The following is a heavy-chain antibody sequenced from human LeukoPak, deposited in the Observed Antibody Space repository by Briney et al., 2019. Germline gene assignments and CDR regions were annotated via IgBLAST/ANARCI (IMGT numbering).Heavy chain of an antibody. CDR2: IIPILGIA. V-gene: IGHV1-69*04. Sequence: SVKVSCKASGGTFSSYAISWVRQAPGQGLEWMGRIIPILGIANYAQKFQGRVTITADKSTSTAYMELSSLRSEDTAVYYRLVSGFPPQRDDYWGQGTLVTVSS. J-gene: IGHJ4*02. CDR1: GGTFSSYA. D-gene: IGHD3-10*01. CDR3: LVSGFPPQRDDY.